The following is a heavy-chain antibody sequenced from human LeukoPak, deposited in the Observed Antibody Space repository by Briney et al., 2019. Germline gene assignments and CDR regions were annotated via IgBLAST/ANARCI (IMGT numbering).Heavy chain of an antibody. V-gene: IGHV4-34*01. CDR3: TRHPSGWFDP. D-gene: IGHD6-25*01. Sequence: SETLSLTCAVYGGSFSGYYWSWIRQPPGKGLEWIGEINHSGSTDYNPSLKSRVTISVDTSKNQFSLKLSSVTAADSALYYCTRHPSGWFDPWGQGTLVTVSS. CDR2: INHSGST. CDR1: GGSFSGYY. J-gene: IGHJ5*02.